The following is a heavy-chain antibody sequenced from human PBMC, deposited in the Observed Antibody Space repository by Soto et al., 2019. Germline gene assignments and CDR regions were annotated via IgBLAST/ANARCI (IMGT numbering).Heavy chain of an antibody. CDR2: IWYDGSNK. CDR3: AREYLTAMDHYYYYYMDV. V-gene: IGHV3-33*01. J-gene: IGHJ6*03. D-gene: IGHD5-18*01. CDR1: GFTFSSYG. Sequence: QVQLVESGGGVVQPGRSLRLSCAASGFTFSSYGMHWVRQAPGKGLEWVAVIWYDGSNKYYADSVKGRFTISRDNSKNTLYLKMNSLRAEDTAVYYCAREYLTAMDHYYYYYMDVWGKGTTVTVSS.